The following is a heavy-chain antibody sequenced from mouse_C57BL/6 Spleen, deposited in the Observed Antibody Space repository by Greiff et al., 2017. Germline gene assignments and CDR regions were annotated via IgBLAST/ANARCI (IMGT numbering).Heavy chain of an antibody. J-gene: IGHJ2*01. CDR1: GFTFTDYY. Sequence: DVHLVESGGGLVQPGGSLSLSCAASGFTFTDYYMSWVRQPPGKALEWLGFIRNKANGYTTEYSASVKGRFTISRDNSQSILYLQMNALRAEDSATYYCARWDTYFDYWGQGTTLTVSS. D-gene: IGHD2-10*02. CDR2: IRNKANGYTT. V-gene: IGHV7-3*01. CDR3: ARWDTYFDY.